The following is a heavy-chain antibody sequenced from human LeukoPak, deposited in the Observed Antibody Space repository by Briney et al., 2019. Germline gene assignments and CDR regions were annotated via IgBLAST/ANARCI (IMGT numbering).Heavy chain of an antibody. Sequence: GGSLRLSCAASGFTFTNYWMSWVRQAPGKGLEWVANIKQDGSEKYYVDSVKGRFTISRDNAKNSLYLQMNSLRAEDTAVYYCARIDRDYGDYVYFDYWGQGTLVTVSS. D-gene: IGHD4-17*01. CDR1: GFTFTNYW. CDR3: ARIDRDYGDYVYFDY. V-gene: IGHV3-7*03. CDR2: IKQDGSEK. J-gene: IGHJ4*02.